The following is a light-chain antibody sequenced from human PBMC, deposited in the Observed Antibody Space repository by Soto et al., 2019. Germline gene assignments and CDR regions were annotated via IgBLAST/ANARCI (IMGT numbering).Light chain of an antibody. CDR1: QGVTTN. J-gene: IGKJ5*01. CDR3: QHFKNWPLS. CDR2: DVS. Sequence: DILITRRLPPLSVSPRERVTRSGGAGQGVTTNFAWYQQESCQSPRLLIYDVSSRASGAPCSFSGTWCETVFTITISGQQSEDSAIYFCQHFKNWPLSFGQGTRLEIK. V-gene: IGKV3-15*01.